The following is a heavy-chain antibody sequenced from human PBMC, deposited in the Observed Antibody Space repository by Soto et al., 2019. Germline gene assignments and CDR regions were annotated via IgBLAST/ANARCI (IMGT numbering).Heavy chain of an antibody. V-gene: IGHV3-30-3*01. J-gene: IGHJ4*02. CDR3: ARDRRYYGSATSPDY. D-gene: IGHD3-10*01. CDR1: GFTFTTYA. Sequence: QVQLVESGGDVVQPGRSLRLSCTASGFTFTTYAMHWVRQAPGKGLEWVTVISYDGTNDYYADSVKDRFTVSRHNSKNTLNLKMTRLRLEDTPVYYCARDRRYYGSATSPDYWGQGTLVTVSS. CDR2: ISYDGTND.